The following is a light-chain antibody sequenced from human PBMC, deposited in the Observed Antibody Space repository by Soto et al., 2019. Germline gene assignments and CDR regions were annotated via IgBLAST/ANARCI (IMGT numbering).Light chain of an antibody. Sequence: QAVVTQPPSASGTPGQTVTISCSGSSSNIGRDFVYWYQQLPGTAPKLLIYSYSQRPSGVPDRFSGSKSGTSASLAISGLRSEDEADYYCAAWDDSLSVVAFGGGTKLTVL. CDR1: SSNIGRDF. V-gene: IGLV1-47*02. J-gene: IGLJ2*01. CDR2: SYS. CDR3: AAWDDSLSVVA.